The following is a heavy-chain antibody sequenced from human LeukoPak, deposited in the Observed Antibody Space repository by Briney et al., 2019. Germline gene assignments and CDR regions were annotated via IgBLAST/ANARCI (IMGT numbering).Heavy chain of an antibody. Sequence: PGGSLRLSCAASGFTFSSYAMSWVRQAPGKGLEWVSGISGSGGSTYYADSVEGRFTISRGNAKNSLYLQMNSLRAEDTAVYYCARGGRSSGYHNWFDPWGQGTLVTVSS. J-gene: IGHJ5*02. D-gene: IGHD3-22*01. CDR1: GFTFSSYA. CDR2: ISGSGGST. CDR3: ARGGRSSGYHNWFDP. V-gene: IGHV3-23*01.